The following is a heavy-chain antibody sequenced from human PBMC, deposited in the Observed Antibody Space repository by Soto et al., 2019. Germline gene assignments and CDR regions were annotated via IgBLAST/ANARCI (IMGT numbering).Heavy chain of an antibody. D-gene: IGHD1-26*01. CDR2: ISAYNGNT. V-gene: IGHV1-18*04. J-gene: IGHJ3*02. CDR1: GYTFTSYG. CDR3: ARDEEWELPRPLGAFEI. Sequence: GASVKVSCKASGYTFTSYGISWVRQAPGQGLEWMGWISAYNGNTNYAQKLQGRVTMTTDTSTSTAYMELRSLRSDDTAVYYCARDEEWELPRPLGAFEIWGQGTMVTVS.